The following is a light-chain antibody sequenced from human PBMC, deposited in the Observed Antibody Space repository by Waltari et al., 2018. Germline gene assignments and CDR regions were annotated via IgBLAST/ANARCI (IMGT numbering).Light chain of an antibody. Sequence: CRASQSVSNNFLNWDQQKPGQAPRLLIYGASSRATGIPDRFSGSGSGTDFTLTISRLEPEDFAVYYCQQYDSIVLTFGGGTKVEI. CDR3: QQYDSIVLT. J-gene: IGKJ4*01. CDR1: QSVSNNF. V-gene: IGKV3-20*01. CDR2: GAS.